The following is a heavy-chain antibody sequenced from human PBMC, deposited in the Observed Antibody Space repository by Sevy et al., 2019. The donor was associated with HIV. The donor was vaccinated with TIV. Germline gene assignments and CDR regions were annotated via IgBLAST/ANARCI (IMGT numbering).Heavy chain of an antibody. J-gene: IGHJ4*02. CDR2: ISSSGSTI. CDR1: GFTFSTYE. D-gene: IGHD2-2*01. Sequence: GSLRLSCAASGFTFSTYEMNWVRQAPGKGLEWVSYISSSGSTIYYADSVKGRFTISRDNAKNSLYLQMNSLRAEDTAVYYCARRYCSSTSCLIDYWGQGTLVTVSS. V-gene: IGHV3-48*03. CDR3: ARRYCSSTSCLIDY.